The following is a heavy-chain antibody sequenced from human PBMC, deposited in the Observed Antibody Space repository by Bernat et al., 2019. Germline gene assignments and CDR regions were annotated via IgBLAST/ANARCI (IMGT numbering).Heavy chain of an antibody. CDR3: TRALNGDFYFDY. J-gene: IGHJ4*02. CDR1: GYTFIDYW. D-gene: IGHD2-21*02. Sequence: EMQLVQSGAEVKTPGESLQISCKGSGYTFIDYWIGWVRLMPGRGLEWMGIMYPGNSDTKYSPSFQGLVTLSADNSITTAYLQWSSLKASDTAMYYCTRALNGDFYFDYWGQGTPVTVSS. CDR2: MYPGNSDT. V-gene: IGHV5-51*01.